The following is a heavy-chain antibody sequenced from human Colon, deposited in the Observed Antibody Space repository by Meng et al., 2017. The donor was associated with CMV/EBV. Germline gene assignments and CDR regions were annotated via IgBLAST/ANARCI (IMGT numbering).Heavy chain of an antibody. CDR2: IGASGHIT. CDR3: AKAPTRRYYFDY. CDR1: GFGVSDYA. J-gene: IGHJ4*02. Sequence: CAAVGFGVSDYAMDWVRQTPGKGLGWVSVIGASGHITFYAESVKGRFTIGRDISRNTVYLQMNSLRAEDTAVYYCAKAPTRRYYFDYWGQGSLVTVSS. D-gene: IGHD5-24*01. V-gene: IGHV3-23*01.